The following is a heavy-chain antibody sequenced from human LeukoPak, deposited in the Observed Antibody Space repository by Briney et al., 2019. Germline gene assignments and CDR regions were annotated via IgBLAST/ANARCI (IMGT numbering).Heavy chain of an antibody. CDR3: ARDQQQLNDAFDI. D-gene: IGHD6-13*01. CDR1: GYTFTGYY. V-gene: IGHV1-2*04. CDR2: INPNSGGT. J-gene: IGHJ3*02. Sequence: GASVKVSCKASGYTFTGYYMHWVRQAPGQGLEWMGWINPNSGGTNYAQKFQGWVTMTRDTSISTAYMELSRLRSDDTAVYYCARDQQQLNDAFDIWGQGTMVTVSS.